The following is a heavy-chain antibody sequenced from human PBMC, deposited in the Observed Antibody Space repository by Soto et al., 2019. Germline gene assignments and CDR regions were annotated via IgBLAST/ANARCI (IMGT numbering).Heavy chain of an antibody. Sequence: VKVSCKASGGTFSSYAISWVRQAPGQGPEWMGGIIPIFGTANYAQKFQGRVTITADESTSTAYMELSSLRSEDTAVYYCAREDDFWSGIRGGTYYYYGMDVWGQGTTVTVSS. D-gene: IGHD3-3*01. CDR2: IIPIFGTA. V-gene: IGHV1-69*13. CDR3: AREDDFWSGIRGGTYYYYGMDV. J-gene: IGHJ6*02. CDR1: GGTFSSYA.